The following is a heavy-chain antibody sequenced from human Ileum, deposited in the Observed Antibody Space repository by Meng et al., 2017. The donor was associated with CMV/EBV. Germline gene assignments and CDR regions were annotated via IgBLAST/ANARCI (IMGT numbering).Heavy chain of an antibody. J-gene: IGHJ4*02. CDR2: IHPSGST. D-gene: IGHD1-14*01. V-gene: IGHV4-34*01. Sequence: QLWGRGLLKPSETLSLTCDVYDASFSYLYWSWTRHLPGKGLEWIGEIHPSGSTHYNPSLESRVSISVHMSNNQFSLKVSSVTAADTAVYYCARGQDNHKGGVHWGQGTLVTVSS. CDR1: DASFSYLY. CDR3: ARGQDNHKGGVH.